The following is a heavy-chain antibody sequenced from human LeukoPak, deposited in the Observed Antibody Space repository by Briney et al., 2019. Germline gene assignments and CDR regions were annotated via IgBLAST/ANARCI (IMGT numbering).Heavy chain of an antibody. J-gene: IGHJ6*03. V-gene: IGHV3-48*04. Sequence: GGSLRLSCAAYGFTLSRYSISWVRQAPGKGLGGGSYIISSSSSSTIYYADSVKGRSTISRANAKNSLYLQMNSLRAEDTAVYYCARDSPGDYYYYMGVWGKGTTITVSS. CDR2: IISSSSSSTI. CDR1: GFTLSRYS. CDR3: ARDSPGDYYYYMGV.